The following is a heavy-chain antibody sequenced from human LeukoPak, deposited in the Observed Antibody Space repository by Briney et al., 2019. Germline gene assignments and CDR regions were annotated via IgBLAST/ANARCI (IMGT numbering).Heavy chain of an antibody. V-gene: IGHV1-46*01. J-gene: IGHJ4*02. CDR1: GYTFTSYY. CDR3: ARVTYGDYIDY. D-gene: IGHD4-17*01. CDR2: INPSGGST. Sequence: ALVKVSCKASGYTFTSYYMHWVRQAPGQGLEWMGIINPSGGSTSYAQKFQGRVTMTRDTSTSTVYMELSSLRSEDTAVYYCARVTYGDYIDYWGQGTLVTVST.